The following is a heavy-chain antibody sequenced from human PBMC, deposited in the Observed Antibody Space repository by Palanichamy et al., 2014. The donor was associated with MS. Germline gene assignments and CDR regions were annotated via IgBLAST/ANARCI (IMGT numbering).Heavy chain of an antibody. J-gene: IGHJ4*02. V-gene: IGHV4-59*01. CDR3: ARGYAH. CDR2: LLQWEH. Sequence: QVQLQESGPGLVKPSETLSLTCTVSGGSISSYYWSWIRQPQEGTGVDWVYLLQWEHQLQPSLKSRVTISVDTSKNQFSLKLSSVTAADTAVYYCARGYAHWGQGTLVTVSS. CDR1: GGSISSYY. D-gene: IGHD1-1*01.